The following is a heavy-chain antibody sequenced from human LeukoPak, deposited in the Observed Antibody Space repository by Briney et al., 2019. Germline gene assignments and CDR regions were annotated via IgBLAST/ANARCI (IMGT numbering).Heavy chain of an antibody. V-gene: IGHV4-34*01. Sequence: SETLSLTCAVYGGSFSGYYWSWIRQPPGKGLEWIGEINHSGSTNYNPSLKSRVTISVDTSKNQFSLKLSSVTAADTAVYYCARGPRVGGLLWFGEFPCYFDYWGQGTLVTVSS. CDR2: INHSGST. J-gene: IGHJ4*02. CDR1: GGSFSGYY. D-gene: IGHD3-10*01. CDR3: ARGPRVGGLLWFGEFPCYFDY.